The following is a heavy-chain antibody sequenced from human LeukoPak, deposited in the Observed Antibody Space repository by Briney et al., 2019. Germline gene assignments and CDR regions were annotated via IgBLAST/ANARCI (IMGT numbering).Heavy chain of an antibody. V-gene: IGHV4-39*01. CDR1: GGSISSSSHY. CDR2: IYYSGNT. CDR3: ARLVATVGSKYFDY. J-gene: IGHJ4*02. D-gene: IGHD4-23*01. Sequence: SETLSLTCTVSGGSISSSSHYWGWIRQPPGKGLEWIGIIYYSGNTYYNPSLKSRVTISVDTSKNQFSLKLSSVTAADTAVYYCARLVATVGSKYFDYWGQGTLVTVSS.